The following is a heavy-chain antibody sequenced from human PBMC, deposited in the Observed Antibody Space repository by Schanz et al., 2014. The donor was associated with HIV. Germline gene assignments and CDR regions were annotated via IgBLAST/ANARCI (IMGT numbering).Heavy chain of an antibody. CDR2: ISGGST. J-gene: IGHJ6*02. CDR1: GFTFSNYA. D-gene: IGHD6-13*01. V-gene: IGHV3-23*01. Sequence: EVQLLESGGGLVQPGGSLRLSCAASGFTFSNYAMTWVRQAPGKGLEWVSAISGGSTYYADSVKGRFTISRDNSKNTLYLHMNSLRAEDTAVYYCAREKYSSTWWRAGLYFYGMDVWGQGTTVTVSS. CDR3: AREKYSSTWWRAGLYFYGMDV.